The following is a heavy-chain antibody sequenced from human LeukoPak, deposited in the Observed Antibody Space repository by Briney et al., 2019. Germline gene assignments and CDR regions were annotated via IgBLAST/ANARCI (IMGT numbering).Heavy chain of an antibody. V-gene: IGHV3-23*01. D-gene: IGHD3-9*01. J-gene: IGHJ4*02. CDR1: GFTFSSNA. Sequence: GGSLRLSCAASGFTFSSNAMSWVRKAPGKGLEWVSAISGSGGSTYYADSVKGRFTISRDNHKNTLYLQMNSLRAEDTAVYYCAKLYDILTNFDYWGQGTLVTVSS. CDR3: AKLYDILTNFDY. CDR2: ISGSGGST.